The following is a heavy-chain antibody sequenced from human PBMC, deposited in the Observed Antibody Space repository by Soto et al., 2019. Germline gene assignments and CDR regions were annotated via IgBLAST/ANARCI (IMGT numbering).Heavy chain of an antibody. D-gene: IGHD3-22*01. J-gene: IGHJ4*02. CDR3: ARTGYDRSGYFVEYYFDY. CDR1: GFTFSKYA. CDR2: ISNDGSNP. Sequence: QVQLVESGGGVVQPERSLRLSCAASGFTFSKYAMHWVRQARGTGLECVAVISNDGSNPYYADSVKGRFTISRDNSKNTLYLQMNSLREEDTAVYYCARTGYDRSGYFVEYYFDYWGQGTLVTVSS. V-gene: IGHV3-30-3*01.